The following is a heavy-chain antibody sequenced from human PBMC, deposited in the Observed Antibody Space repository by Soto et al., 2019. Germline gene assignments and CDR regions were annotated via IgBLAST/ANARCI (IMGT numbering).Heavy chain of an antibody. CDR2: INKDGSVT. J-gene: IGHJ3*01. V-gene: IGHV3-74*01. CDR1: GFSFNNYW. D-gene: IGHD6-13*01. CDR3: VRGDGGDVGSSSWYRDGFDV. Sequence: EVQLVESGGGLVQPGGSLRLSCAASGFSFNNYWMHWVRQAPGKGPVWVSRINKDGSVTNYADSVKGRFTISRDNARNTVDLQMNSVRADDTAVYDCVRGDGGDVGSSSWYRDGFDVWGPGTMVTVSS.